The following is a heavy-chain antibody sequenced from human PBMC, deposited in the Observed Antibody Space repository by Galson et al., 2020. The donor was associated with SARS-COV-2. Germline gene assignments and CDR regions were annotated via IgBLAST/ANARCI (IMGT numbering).Heavy chain of an antibody. V-gene: IGHV3-15*01. CDR1: GCTVSNSW. D-gene: IGHD3-16*01. J-gene: IGHJ4*02. CDR2: IKSITDDGTT. Sequence: GGCLRLSWAAAGCTVSNSWMSWVRQPPGKGLEWVGRIKSITDDGTTDYAAPGKGRFTISRDDPKNTLSLQMNSLQTDDTAVYYCTTGHNLGTHGYWGPGPLVPVSS. CDR3: TTGHNLGTHGY.